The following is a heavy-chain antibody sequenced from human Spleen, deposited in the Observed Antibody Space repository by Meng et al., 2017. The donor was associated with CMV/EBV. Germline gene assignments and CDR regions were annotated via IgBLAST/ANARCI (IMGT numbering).Heavy chain of an antibody. Sequence: LSLTCAASGFTFSSYSMNWVRQAPGKGLEWVSAISGSGGSTYYADSVKGRFTISRDNSKNTLYLQMNSLRAEDTAVYYCAGFSEWLGSYYYYGMDVWGQGTTVTVSS. V-gene: IGHV3-23*01. CDR2: ISGSGGST. CDR1: GFTFSSYS. D-gene: IGHD6-19*01. J-gene: IGHJ6*02. CDR3: AGFSEWLGSYYYYGMDV.